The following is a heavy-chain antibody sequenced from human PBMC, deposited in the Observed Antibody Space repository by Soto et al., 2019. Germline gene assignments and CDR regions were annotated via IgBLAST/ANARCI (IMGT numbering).Heavy chain of an antibody. CDR1: GGTFSSYA. D-gene: IGHD3-22*01. CDR2: IIPIFGTA. CDR3: ARPTRFYYDSSGQPAWFAP. V-gene: IGHV1-69*13. J-gene: IGHJ5*02. Sequence: GASVKVSCKASGGTFSSYAISWVRQAPGQGLEWMGGIIPIFGTANYAQKFQGRVTITADESTTTAYMELSSLRSEDTAVYYCARPTRFYYDSSGQPAWFAPWGQGTLVPGSS.